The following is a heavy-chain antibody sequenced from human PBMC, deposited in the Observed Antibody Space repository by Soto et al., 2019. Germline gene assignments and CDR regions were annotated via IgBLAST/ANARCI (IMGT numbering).Heavy chain of an antibody. CDR2: ISGSGGST. J-gene: IGHJ6*03. Sequence: GGSLRLSCAASGFTFSSYAMSWVRQAPGKGLEWVSAISGSGGSTYYADSVKGRFTISRDNSKNTLYLQMNSLRAEDTAVYYCAKIKTDPNDFWSGYWRASYYYYYYMDVWGKGTTVTVSS. D-gene: IGHD3-3*01. CDR1: GFTFSSYA. V-gene: IGHV3-23*01. CDR3: AKIKTDPNDFWSGYWRASYYYYYYMDV.